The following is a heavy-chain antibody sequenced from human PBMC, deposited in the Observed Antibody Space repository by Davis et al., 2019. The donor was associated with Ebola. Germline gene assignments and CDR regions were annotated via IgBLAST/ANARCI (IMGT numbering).Heavy chain of an antibody. D-gene: IGHD4-17*01. CDR2: IKEDGSEK. V-gene: IGHV3-7*01. CDR3: VRTTYGAPEY. Sequence: PGGSLRLSCAASGFTFRSYWMSWVRQAPGKGLEWVAKIKEDGSEKLEVDSVKGRFTISRDNAKDSLYLQMNSLTAEDTAVYYCVRTTYGAPEYWGQGTLVTVSS. CDR1: GFTFRSYW. J-gene: IGHJ4*02.